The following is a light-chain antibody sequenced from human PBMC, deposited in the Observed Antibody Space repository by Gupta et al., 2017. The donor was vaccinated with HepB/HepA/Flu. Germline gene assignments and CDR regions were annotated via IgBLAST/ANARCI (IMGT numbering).Light chain of an antibody. CDR3: QQDFGSRT. J-gene: IGKJ1*01. CDR2: GAS. CDR1: KSVSSSS. V-gene: IGKV3-20*01. Sequence: ENVLTQSPGTLSLSPGERATFSCRASKSVSSSSLAWYQQKPGQAPRLIIYGASNSANGSTDRFSGSGYAKDFTLTSSRREHEDFAVYYVQQDFGSRTFGQGTKLEIK.